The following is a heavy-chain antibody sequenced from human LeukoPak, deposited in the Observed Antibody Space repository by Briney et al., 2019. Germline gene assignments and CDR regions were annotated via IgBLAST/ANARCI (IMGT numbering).Heavy chain of an antibody. V-gene: IGHV1-2*02. D-gene: IGHD1-26*01. Sequence: GASVKVSCKASGYTFGDNYIHWVRQAPGQGLEWMGWINPNGGDTKYAQDFQGRVTMTRDTSITTAYLELIRLTSDDTAIYYCAKGGDWELLLDYWGQGTLVTVSS. CDR2: INPNGGDT. J-gene: IGHJ4*02. CDR3: AKGGDWELLLDY. CDR1: GYTFGDNY.